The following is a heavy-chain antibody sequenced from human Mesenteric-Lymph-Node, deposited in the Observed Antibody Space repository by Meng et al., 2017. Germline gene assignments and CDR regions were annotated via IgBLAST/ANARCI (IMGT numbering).Heavy chain of an antibody. D-gene: IGHD3-22*01. V-gene: IGHV3-21*01. CDR3: ARTTSNYYDSSGYYGPYYYYGMDV. J-gene: IGHJ6*02. CDR1: GFTFSSYS. Sequence: GGSLRLSCAASGFTFSSYSMNWVRQAPGKGLEWVSSISISSSYIYYADSVKGRFTISRDNAKNSLSLQMNSLRAEDTAVYYCARTTSNYYDSSGYYGPYYYYGMDVWGQGTTVTVSS. CDR2: ISISSSYI.